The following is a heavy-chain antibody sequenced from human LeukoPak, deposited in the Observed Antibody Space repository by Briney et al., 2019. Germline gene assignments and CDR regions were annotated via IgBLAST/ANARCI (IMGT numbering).Heavy chain of an antibody. CDR2: TSYDGSNK. CDR1: GFTFSSYA. Sequence: GGSLRLSCAASGFTFSSYAMHWVRQAPGKGLEWVAVTSYDGSNKYYADSVKGRFTISRDNSKNTLYLQMNSLKTEDTAVYYCTTEGEIGYSYGPDNWFDPWGQGTLVTVSS. V-gene: IGHV3-30*04. J-gene: IGHJ5*02. CDR3: TTEGEIGYSYGPDNWFDP. D-gene: IGHD5-18*01.